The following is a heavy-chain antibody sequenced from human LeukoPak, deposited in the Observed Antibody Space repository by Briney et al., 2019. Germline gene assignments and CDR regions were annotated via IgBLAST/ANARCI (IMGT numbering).Heavy chain of an antibody. J-gene: IGHJ6*02. CDR1: GGSISSSSYY. CDR3: ARQQVGYCSGGSCYGVDV. CDR2: IYHSGST. V-gene: IGHV4-39*01. D-gene: IGHD2-15*01. Sequence: SETLSLTCTVSGGSISSSSYYWGWIRQPPGKGLEWIGSIYHSGSTYYNPSLKSRVTISVDTSKNQFSLKLSSVTAADTAVYYCARQQVGYCSGGSCYGVDVWGQGTTVTVSS.